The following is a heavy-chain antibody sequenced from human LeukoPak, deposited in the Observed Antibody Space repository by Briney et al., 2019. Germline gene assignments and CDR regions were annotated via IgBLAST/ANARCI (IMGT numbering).Heavy chain of an antibody. V-gene: IGHV1-69*04. Sequence: SVRVSCKASGGTFSSNAITWVRQAPGQGLEWMGRIIPINAITNYAQKFQGRVTIIADKSTYTAYLELSSLGSEDTAVYYCATRGSGSPTSYYGMDVWGQGTTVTVSS. CDR3: ATRGSGSPTSYYGMDV. CDR2: IIPINAIT. CDR1: GGTFSSNA. J-gene: IGHJ6*02. D-gene: IGHD3-22*01.